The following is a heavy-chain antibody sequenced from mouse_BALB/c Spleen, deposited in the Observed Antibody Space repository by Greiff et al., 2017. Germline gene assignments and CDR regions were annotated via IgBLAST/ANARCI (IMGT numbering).Heavy chain of an antibody. J-gene: IGHJ1*01. CDR2: IDPANGNT. D-gene: IGHD1-1*01. V-gene: IGHV14-3*02. Sequence: VQLKQSGAELVKPGASVKLSCTASGFNIKDTYMHWVKQRPEQGLEWIGRIDPANGNTKYDPKFQGKATITADTSSNTAYLQLSSLTSEDTAVYYCARWYYGSSPYFDVWGAGTTVTVSS. CDR3: ARWYYGSSPYFDV. CDR1: GFNIKDTY.